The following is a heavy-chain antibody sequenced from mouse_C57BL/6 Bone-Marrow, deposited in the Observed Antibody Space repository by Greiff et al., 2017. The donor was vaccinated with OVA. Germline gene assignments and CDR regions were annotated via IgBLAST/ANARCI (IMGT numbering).Heavy chain of an antibody. CDR3: ARKTGNYYAMDY. D-gene: IGHD4-1*01. CDR1: GYAFSSSW. J-gene: IGHJ4*01. Sequence: QVQLQQSGPELVKPGASVKISCKASGYAFSSSWMNWVKQRPGKGLEWIGRIYPGDGDTNYNGKFKGKATLTADKSSSTAYMQLSSLTSEDSAVYFCARKTGNYYAMDYWGQGTSVTVSS. V-gene: IGHV1-82*01. CDR2: IYPGDGDT.